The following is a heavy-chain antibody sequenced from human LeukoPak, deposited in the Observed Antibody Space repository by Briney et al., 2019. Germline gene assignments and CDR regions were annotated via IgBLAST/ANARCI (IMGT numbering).Heavy chain of an antibody. J-gene: IGHJ4*02. Sequence: HPGGSLRLSCAASGFTFSSYWMHWVRQAPGKGLVWVSRINSDGSSTSYADSVKGRFTISRDNAKNTLYLQMNSLRAEDTAVYYCARAEGRITIFGVVIQGPFDCWGQGTLVTVPS. CDR3: ARAEGRITIFGVVIQGPFDC. V-gene: IGHV3-74*01. CDR2: INSDGSST. CDR1: GFTFSSYW. D-gene: IGHD3-3*01.